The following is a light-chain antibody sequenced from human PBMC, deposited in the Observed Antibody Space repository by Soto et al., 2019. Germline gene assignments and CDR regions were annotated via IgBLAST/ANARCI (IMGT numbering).Light chain of an antibody. V-gene: IGKV3-11*01. Sequence: EIVLTQSPATLSLSPGDRATLSCRASRSISTYLNWYQQKPGQAPRLLIFDVSNRAPGIPARFSGSGSGTDFTLTISNLEPEDFAVYYCQQRSNWPPFTFGPGTKVDIK. CDR1: RSISTY. CDR2: DVS. J-gene: IGKJ3*01. CDR3: QQRSNWPPFT.